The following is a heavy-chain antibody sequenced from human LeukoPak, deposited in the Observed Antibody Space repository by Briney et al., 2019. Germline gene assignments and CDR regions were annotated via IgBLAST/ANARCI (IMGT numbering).Heavy chain of an antibody. CDR3: VGYCSGGSCRRHAFDI. V-gene: IGHV4-59*01. CDR1: GDSMNNYY. CDR2: INYSGST. Sequence: SETLSLTCTVSGDSMNNYYWSWIRQPPGKGLEWIGNINYSGSTNSNPSLKSRATISVDMSRKHFFLDLSSVTAADTAVYYCVGYCSGGSCRRHAFDIWGQGTMVTVSS. J-gene: IGHJ3*02. D-gene: IGHD2-15*01.